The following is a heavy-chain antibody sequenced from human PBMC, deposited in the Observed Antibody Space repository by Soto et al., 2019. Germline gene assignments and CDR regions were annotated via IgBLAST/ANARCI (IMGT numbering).Heavy chain of an antibody. CDR2: IWYGGSNK. V-gene: IGHV3-33*01. Sequence: GGSLRLSCAASGFTFSSYGMHWVRQAPGKGLEWVSVIWYGGSNKYYADSVKGRFTISRDNSKNSLYLQMNSLRAEDTAVYYCARDLGSSWYPEYFQPWGQGTLVTVS. J-gene: IGHJ1*01. CDR3: ARDLGSSWYPEYFQP. D-gene: IGHD6-13*01. CDR1: GFTFSSYG.